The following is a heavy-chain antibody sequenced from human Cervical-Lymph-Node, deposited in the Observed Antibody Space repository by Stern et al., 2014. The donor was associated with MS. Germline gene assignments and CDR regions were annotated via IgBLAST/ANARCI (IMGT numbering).Heavy chain of an antibody. V-gene: IGHV4-31*03. J-gene: IGHJ6*02. D-gene: IGHD2-2*01. CDR3: ARVVPAAMGVGGMDV. CDR1: GGSISSGGYY. Sequence: QVQLQESGPGLVKPSQTLSLTCTVSGGSISSGGYYWSWIRQHPGKGLEWIGYIYYSGSTYYNPSLMSRVTRSVDTHTNQFSLKLSSVTAADTAVYYCARVVPAAMGVGGMDVWGQGTTVTVSS. CDR2: IYYSGST.